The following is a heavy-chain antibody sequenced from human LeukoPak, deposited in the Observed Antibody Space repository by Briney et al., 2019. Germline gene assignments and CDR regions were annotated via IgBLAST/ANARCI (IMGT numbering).Heavy chain of an antibody. CDR3: ARLGFGEYYFYYYMDV. D-gene: IGHD3-10*01. CDR1: GFSFADHY. V-gene: IGHV3-11*01. J-gene: IGHJ6*03. Sequence: GGSLRLSCEASGFSFADHYMSWIRQAPGKGLEWVSYMSNSGSIIYYADSVKGRFTISRDNTKTFLCLQMNSLRDEDTAVYYCARLGFGEYYFYYYMDVWGKGTAVTVSS. CDR2: MSNSGSII.